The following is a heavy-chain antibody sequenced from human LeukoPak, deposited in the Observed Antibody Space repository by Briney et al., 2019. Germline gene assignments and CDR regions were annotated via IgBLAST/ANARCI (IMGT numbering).Heavy chain of an antibody. Sequence: GASVKVSCKASGYTFTSYYMHWVRQAPGQGLEWMGIINPSGGSTSYAQKFQGRVTMTRDTPTSTVYMELSSLRSEDTAVYYCARGEGITMIVMATWFDPWGQGTLVTVSS. D-gene: IGHD3-22*01. CDR2: INPSGGST. CDR3: ARGEGITMIVMATWFDP. CDR1: GYTFTSYY. J-gene: IGHJ5*02. V-gene: IGHV1-46*01.